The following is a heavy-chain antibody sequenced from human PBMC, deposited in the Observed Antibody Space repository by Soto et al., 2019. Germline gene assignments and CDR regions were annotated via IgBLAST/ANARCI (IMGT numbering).Heavy chain of an antibody. V-gene: IGHV3-13*01. Sequence: GGSLRLSCAASGFTFSSYDMHWVRQATGKGLEWVSAIGTAGDTYYPGSVKGRFTISRENAKNSLYLQMNSLRAEDTAVYYCARGAYQWLGFGFDYWGQGTLVTVSS. CDR2: IGTAGDT. CDR1: GFTFSSYD. D-gene: IGHD6-19*01. CDR3: ARGAYQWLGFGFDY. J-gene: IGHJ4*02.